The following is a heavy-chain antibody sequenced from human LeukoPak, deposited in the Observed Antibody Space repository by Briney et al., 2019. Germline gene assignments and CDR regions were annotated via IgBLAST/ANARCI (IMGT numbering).Heavy chain of an antibody. V-gene: IGHV4-38-2*01. CDR1: GYSISSGYY. CDR2: IYHSGST. Sequence: NPSETLSLTCAVSGYSISSGYYWGWIRPPPGEGLEWIGSIYHSGSTYYNPSLKSRVTISVDTSKNQFSLKLSSVTAADTAVYYCARHRSGSYFYWGQGTLVTVSS. J-gene: IGHJ4*02. D-gene: IGHD1-26*01. CDR3: ARHRSGSYFY.